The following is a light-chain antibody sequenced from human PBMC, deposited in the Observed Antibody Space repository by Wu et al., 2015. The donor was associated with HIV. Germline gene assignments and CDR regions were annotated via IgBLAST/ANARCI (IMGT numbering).Light chain of an antibody. CDR3: HQRSNWPSWT. Sequence: EIVLTQSPATLSLSPGERATLSCRASQSVSRDLAWYQQRPGQAPRLLIYDASNRATGIPARFSGSGSGTDFTLTISSLEPEDFAVYYCHQRSNWPSWTFGPRD. CDR1: QSVSRD. V-gene: IGKV3-11*01. CDR2: DAS. J-gene: IGKJ1*01.